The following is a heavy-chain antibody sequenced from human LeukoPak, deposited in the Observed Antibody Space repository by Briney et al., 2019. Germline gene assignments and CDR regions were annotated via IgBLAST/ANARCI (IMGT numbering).Heavy chain of an antibody. CDR3: AKDAGYCSSTSCPDYYYYGMDV. D-gene: IGHD2-2*01. V-gene: IGHV3-23*01. CDR1: GFTFSSYA. Sequence: GGSLRLSCAASGFTFSSYAMSWVRQAPGKGLEWVSAISGSGGSTYYADSVKGRFTISRDNSKNTLYLQMNSLRAKDTAVYYCAKDAGYCSSTSCPDYYYYGMDVWGKGTTVTVSS. CDR2: ISGSGGST. J-gene: IGHJ6*04.